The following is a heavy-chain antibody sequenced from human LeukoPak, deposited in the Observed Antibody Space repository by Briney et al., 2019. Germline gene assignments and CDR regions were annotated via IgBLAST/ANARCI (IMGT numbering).Heavy chain of an antibody. V-gene: IGHV3-11*01. Sequence: GGSLRLSCAASGFTFGDYYMTWVRQAPGKGLEWVSYINYDGSATDYADSVKGRFTISRDNDKKSLYLQMNSLRAEDRAVCYCARGHYGLDVWGQGTSVTVSS. CDR3: ARGHYGLDV. J-gene: IGHJ6*02. CDR1: GFTFGDYY. CDR2: INYDGSAT.